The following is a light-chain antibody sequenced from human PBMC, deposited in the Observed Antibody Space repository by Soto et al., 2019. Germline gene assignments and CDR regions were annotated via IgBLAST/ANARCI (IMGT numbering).Light chain of an antibody. CDR3: QQRSSWPYT. CDR2: SAS. J-gene: IGKJ2*01. CDR1: QSVSGY. Sequence: EVVLTQSPVTLSLSPGERATLTCRASQSVSGYLAWYQHKPGQTPRPLVYSASKRAPGTPARFSGSGSGTDFILTIRSLEPEDFTVYYCQQRSSWPYTFGPGTKLEI. V-gene: IGKV3-11*01.